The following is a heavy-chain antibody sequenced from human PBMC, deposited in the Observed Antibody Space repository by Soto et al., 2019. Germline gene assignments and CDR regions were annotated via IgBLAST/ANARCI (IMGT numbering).Heavy chain of an antibody. CDR3: ARGNKGPGHYGTGSQGWYGP. CDR2: IIPITETP. CDR1: GGTFSSHA. V-gene: IGHV1-69*06. J-gene: IGHJ5*02. D-gene: IGHD3-10*01. Sequence: QVQLVQSGAEVKKPGSSVKVSCKVSGGTFSSHAINWLRQAPGQGFEWMGVIIPITETPNNAEKFQGRVTITADKSTTTVYMELSSLTFDDTAVYFCARGNKGPGHYGTGSQGWYGPWGQGTLVTVSS.